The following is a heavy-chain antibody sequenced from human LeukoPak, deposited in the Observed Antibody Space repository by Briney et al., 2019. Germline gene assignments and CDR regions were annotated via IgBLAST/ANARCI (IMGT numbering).Heavy chain of an antibody. CDR1: GFRFGDNT. D-gene: IGHD3-10*01. V-gene: IGHV3-43*01. Sequence: PGGSLRLSCAASGFRFGDNTMHWVRQAPGKGLEWVSLINWDGSSAFYADSVKGRVTISRDNAKNLLYLQLSSLRVEDMGIYYCARDGETAAPWALDLWGQGTMVTVSS. CDR3: ARDGETAAPWALDL. J-gene: IGHJ3*01. CDR2: INWDGSSA.